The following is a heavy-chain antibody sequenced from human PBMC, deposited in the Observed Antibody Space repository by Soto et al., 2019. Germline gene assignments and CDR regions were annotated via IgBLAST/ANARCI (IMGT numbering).Heavy chain of an antibody. CDR2: INAANGDT. J-gene: IGHJ5*02. CDR1: GYTFTSYG. CDR3: VRRHVSATGIYWFDR. Sequence: ASVKVSCKASGYTFTSYGIHWVRQAPGQRLEWMGWINAANGDTKYSPKFQGRVTITRDTSASTDYMELSSLRSEDTAVYYCVRRHVSATGIYWFDRWGKGTLVTVSS. V-gene: IGHV1-3*01. D-gene: IGHD6-13*01.